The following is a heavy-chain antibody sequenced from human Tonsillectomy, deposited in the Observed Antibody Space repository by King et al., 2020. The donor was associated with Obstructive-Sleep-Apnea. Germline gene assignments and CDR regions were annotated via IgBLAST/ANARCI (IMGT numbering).Heavy chain of an antibody. CDR2: ISYDGSNK. CDR3: ARDATTVTPYDFSGMDV. J-gene: IGHJ6*02. Sequence: VQLVESGGGVVQPGRSLRLSCAASGFTFSSYAMHWVRQAPGKGLEWGAVISYDGSNKYYADSVKGRFTISRDNSKYTLDLQMNSLRAEDTAVYYCARDATTVTPYDFSGMDVWGQGATVTVSS. CDR1: GFTFSSYA. V-gene: IGHV3-30-3*01. D-gene: IGHD4-17*01.